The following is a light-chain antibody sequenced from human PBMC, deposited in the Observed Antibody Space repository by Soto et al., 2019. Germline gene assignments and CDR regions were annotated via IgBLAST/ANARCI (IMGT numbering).Light chain of an antibody. Sequence: EIVLTQSPGTLSLSPGERATLSCRASQSVSSNYLAWYQQKPGQAPRLLIYGASSRATGIPDRFSASGSGTDFTLTISRLEPEDFAVYYCQHYGNSPQTFGQGTKVEIK. J-gene: IGKJ1*01. CDR3: QHYGNSPQT. CDR1: QSVSSNY. V-gene: IGKV3-20*01. CDR2: GAS.